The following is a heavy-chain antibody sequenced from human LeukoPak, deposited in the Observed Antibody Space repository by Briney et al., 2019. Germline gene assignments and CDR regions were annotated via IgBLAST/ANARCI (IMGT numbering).Heavy chain of an antibody. CDR3: ARDQEGFDY. CDR2: IYPRDGST. J-gene: IGHJ4*02. Sequence: ASVKVSCKASGYTFTSNYIRWVRQAPGQGPEWMGMIYPRDGSTSYAQKFQGRVTVTRDTSTSTVHMELSGLRSEDTAVYYCARDQEGFDYWGQGTLVTVSS. V-gene: IGHV1-46*01. CDR1: GYTFTSNY.